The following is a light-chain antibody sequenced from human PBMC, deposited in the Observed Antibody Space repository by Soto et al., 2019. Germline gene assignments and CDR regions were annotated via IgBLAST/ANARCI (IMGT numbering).Light chain of an antibody. Sequence: QSALTQPRSVSGSPGQSVTISCTGTSSDVGTYNSVSWYQQHPGKAPKLLIFDVNERPSGVPDRFSGSKSGNTASLTISGLKHDDEADFYCCSYAGSNTLIFGGGTKLTVL. V-gene: IGLV2-11*01. J-gene: IGLJ2*01. CDR3: CSYAGSNTLI. CDR1: SSDVGTYNS. CDR2: DVN.